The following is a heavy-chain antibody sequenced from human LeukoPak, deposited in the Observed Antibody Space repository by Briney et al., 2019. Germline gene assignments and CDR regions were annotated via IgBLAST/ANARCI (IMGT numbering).Heavy chain of an antibody. CDR1: GFTFSSYS. J-gene: IGHJ4*02. CDR2: ITTGSTYI. V-gene: IGHV3-21*01. CDR3: ARHRTASDY. Sequence: GGSLRLSCAASGFTFSSYSMNWVRQAPGKGLEWVSCITTGSTYIYYADSVKGRFTISRDNAKNSLYLQMTSLRAEDTAVYYCARHRTASDYWGQGTLVTVSS. D-gene: IGHD3-16*02.